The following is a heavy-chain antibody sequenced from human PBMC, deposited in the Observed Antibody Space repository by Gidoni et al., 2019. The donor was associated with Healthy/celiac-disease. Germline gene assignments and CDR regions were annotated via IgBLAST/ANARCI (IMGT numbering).Heavy chain of an antibody. D-gene: IGHD3-10*01. CDR2: IYTSGST. CDR1: AGSISRCSSY. CDR3: ARAQGVRGVTFDY. J-gene: IGHJ4*02. Sequence: QVQLQESGPGLVSPSHTLSLTCTASAGSISRCSSYLRWIRQPAGKGLEWIGRIYTSGSTNYNPSLKSRVTISVDTSKNQFSLKLSSVTAADTAVYYCARAQGVRGVTFDYWGQGTLVTVSS. V-gene: IGHV4-61*02.